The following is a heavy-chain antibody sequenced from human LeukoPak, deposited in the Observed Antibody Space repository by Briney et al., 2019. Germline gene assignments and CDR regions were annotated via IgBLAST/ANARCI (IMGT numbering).Heavy chain of an antibody. D-gene: IGHD1-26*01. CDR1: GFTFSSYA. J-gene: IGHJ4*02. V-gene: IGHV3-30-3*01. CDR3: AKDRFKTSAPFDY. Sequence: GGSLRLSCAASGFTFSSYAMHWVRQAPGKGLEWVAVISYDGSNKYYADSVKGRFTISRDNSKNTLYLQMNSLRAEDTAVYYCAKDRFKTSAPFDYWGQGTLVTVSS. CDR2: ISYDGSNK.